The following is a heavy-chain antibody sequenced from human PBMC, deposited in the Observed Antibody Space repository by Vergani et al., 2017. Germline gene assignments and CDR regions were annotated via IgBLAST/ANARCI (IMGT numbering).Heavy chain of an antibody. CDR3: ATNTDVYGMDV. D-gene: IGHD4/OR15-4a*01. CDR1: GFTFSSYG. Sequence: VQLVESGGGLVKPGGSLRLSCAASGFTFSSYGMHWVRQAPGKGLEWVAVISYDGSNKYYADSVKGRCTISRDNSKKTLYLQMNSLRAEDKGVYYCATNTDVYGMDVWGQGTTVTVAS. J-gene: IGHJ6*02. V-gene: IGHV3-30*03. CDR2: ISYDGSNK.